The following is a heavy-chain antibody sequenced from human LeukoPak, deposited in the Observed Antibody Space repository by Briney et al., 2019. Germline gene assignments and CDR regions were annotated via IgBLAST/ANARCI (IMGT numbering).Heavy chain of an antibody. CDR3: TKAAGGDRDAYDI. J-gene: IGHJ3*02. Sequence: GGSLRLSCVASGFSFSRHAMNWVRQAPGKGLEWVSSIFDSGAPSYYADPVKGRFTISRDNSKNTLYVQMESLRAEDTAVYYCTKAAGGDRDAYDIWGQGTMVTVSS. CDR2: IFDSGAPS. CDR1: GFSFSRHA. V-gene: IGHV3-23*01. D-gene: IGHD3-16*01.